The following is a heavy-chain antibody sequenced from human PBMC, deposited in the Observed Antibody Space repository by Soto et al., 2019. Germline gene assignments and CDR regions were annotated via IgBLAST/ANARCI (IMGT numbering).Heavy chain of an antibody. CDR1: GGSISSSNW. V-gene: IGHV4-4*02. Sequence: SETLSLTCAVSGGSISSSNWWSWVRQPPGKGLEWIGEIYHSGSTNYNPSLKSRVTISVDKSKNQFSLRLSSVTAADTAVYYCASAYSSSWYLDYWGKGTLVTVSS. CDR3: ASAYSSSWYLDY. D-gene: IGHD6-13*01. J-gene: IGHJ4*02. CDR2: IYHSGST.